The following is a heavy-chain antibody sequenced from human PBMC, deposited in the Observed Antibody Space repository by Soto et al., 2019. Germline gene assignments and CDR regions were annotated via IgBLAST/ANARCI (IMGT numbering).Heavy chain of an antibody. V-gene: IGHV1-69*13. J-gene: IGHJ6*02. Sequence: SVKVSCKASGGTFSSYALSWVRQAPGQGLEWMGGIIPIFGTANYAQKFQGRVTITADESTSTAYMELSSLRSEDTAVYYCAREGVAPYYYYGMDVWGQGTPVTVSS. CDR2: IIPIFGTA. CDR3: AREGVAPYYYYGMDV. D-gene: IGHD5-12*01. CDR1: GGTFSSYA.